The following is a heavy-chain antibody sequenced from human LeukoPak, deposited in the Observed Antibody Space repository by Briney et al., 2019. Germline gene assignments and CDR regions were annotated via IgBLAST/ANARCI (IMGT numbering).Heavy chain of an antibody. CDR2: IRAYNGNT. J-gene: IGHJ4*02. CDR1: GYTFTSYG. CDR3: ARDKGYYYDSSGPDY. D-gene: IGHD3-22*01. V-gene: IGHV1-18*01. Sequence: PGASVKVSCKASGYTFTSYGISWVRQAPGQGLKWMGWIRAYNGNTNYAQKLQGRVTMTTDTSTSTAYMELRSLRSDDTAVYYCARDKGYYYDSSGPDYWGQGTLVTVSS.